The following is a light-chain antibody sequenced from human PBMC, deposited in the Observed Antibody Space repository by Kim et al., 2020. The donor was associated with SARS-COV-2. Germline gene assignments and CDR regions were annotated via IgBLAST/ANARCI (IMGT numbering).Light chain of an antibody. V-gene: IGLV1-51*01. CDR2: DNN. CDR3: GTWDSSLSADWV. J-gene: IGLJ3*02. Sequence: QKVTNSCSGSSSNIGNNYVSWYQQLPGTAPKLLIYDNNKRPSGIPDRFSGSKSGTSATLGITGLQTGDEADYYCGTWDSSLSADWVFGGGTQLTVL. CDR1: SSNIGNNY.